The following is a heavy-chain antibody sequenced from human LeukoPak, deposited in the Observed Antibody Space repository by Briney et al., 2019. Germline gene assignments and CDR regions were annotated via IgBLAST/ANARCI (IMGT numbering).Heavy chain of an antibody. CDR2: IYSGGST. D-gene: IGHD3-3*01. Sequence: GGSLRLSCAASGFTVSSNYMSWVRQAPGKGLEWVSVIYSGGSTYYADSVKGRFTISRDNSKNTLYLQMNSLRAEDTAVYYCARGRSGRPPNWFDPWGQGTLVTVSS. J-gene: IGHJ5*02. V-gene: IGHV3-53*01. CDR1: GFTVSSNY. CDR3: ARGRSGRPPNWFDP.